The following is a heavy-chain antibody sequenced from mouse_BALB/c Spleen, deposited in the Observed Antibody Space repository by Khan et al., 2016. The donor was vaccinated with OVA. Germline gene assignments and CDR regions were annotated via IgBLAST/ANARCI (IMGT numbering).Heavy chain of an antibody. J-gene: IGHJ2*01. Sequence: EVQLQESGPGLVKPSQSLSLTCTVTGYSITNNYAWNWIRQFPGNKLEWMGYISYSGSTNYNPSLKSRISITRDTSKNQFFLQLNSVTTEDTATKYCARGNYYGYYFDYWGQGTTLTVSS. V-gene: IGHV3-2*02. CDR1: GYSITNNYA. CDR2: ISYSGST. D-gene: IGHD1-1*01. CDR3: ARGNYYGYYFDY.